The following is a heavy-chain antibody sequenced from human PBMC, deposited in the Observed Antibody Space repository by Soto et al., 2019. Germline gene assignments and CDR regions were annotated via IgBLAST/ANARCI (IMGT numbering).Heavy chain of an antibody. CDR3: ARSCSCTSGPSAYYFDGMDV. V-gene: IGHV3-23*01. J-gene: IGHJ6*02. Sequence: GGSLRLSCAACGFTFSSYDLTWVHQPPGKXLEWVSAMTGLGATTYYADSVQGRFTISRDNSRNTVYLQMKSLRVEDTAVYYCARSCSCTSGPSAYYFDGMDVWGQGTTVNVSS. CDR2: MTGLGATT. CDR1: GFTFSSYD. D-gene: IGHD2-2*01.